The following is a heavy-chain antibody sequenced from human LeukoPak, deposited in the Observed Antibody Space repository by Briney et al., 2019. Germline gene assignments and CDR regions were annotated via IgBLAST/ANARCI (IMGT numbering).Heavy chain of an antibody. V-gene: IGHV3-23*01. CDR2: ISGSGGST. CDR1: GFTFSSYA. J-gene: IGHJ4*02. CDR3: AKDQKDQLLYLFDY. Sequence: PGGSLRLSCAASGFTFSSYAMRWVRQAPGKGLEWVSAISGSGGSTYYADSVKGRFTISRDNSKNTLYLQMNSLRAEDTAIYYCAKDQKDQLLYLFDYWGQGTLVTVSS. D-gene: IGHD2-2*02.